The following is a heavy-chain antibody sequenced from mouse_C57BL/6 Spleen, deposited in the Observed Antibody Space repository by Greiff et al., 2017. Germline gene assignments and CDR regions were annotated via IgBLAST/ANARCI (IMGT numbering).Heavy chain of an antibody. CDR1: GIDFSRYW. CDR3: ARRGYGNLYWYFDG. Sequence: EVKLVESGGGLVQPGGSLKLSCAASGIDFSRYWMSWVRRAPGKGLEWIGEINPDSSTINYAPTLKDKFIISRDKAKNTLYLQMSKVRSEDTALYYCARRGYGNLYWYFDGWGTGTTVTVSS. J-gene: IGHJ1*03. V-gene: IGHV4-1*01. CDR2: INPDSSTI. D-gene: IGHD2-10*02.